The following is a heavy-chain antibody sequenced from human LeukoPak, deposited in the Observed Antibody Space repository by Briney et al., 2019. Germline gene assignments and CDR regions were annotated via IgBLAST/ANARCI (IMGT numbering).Heavy chain of an antibody. J-gene: IGHJ4*02. D-gene: IGHD6-19*01. CDR3: ARGSSSGWYSDY. CDR1: GYTFTSYD. CDR2: MHPNSGNT. V-gene: IGHV1-8*03. Sequence: ASVKVSCKASGYTFTSYDINWVRQATGQGLEWMGWMHPNSGNTGYAQKFQGRVTITRNTSISTAYMELSSLRSEDTAVYYCARGSSSGWYSDYWGQGTLVTVSS.